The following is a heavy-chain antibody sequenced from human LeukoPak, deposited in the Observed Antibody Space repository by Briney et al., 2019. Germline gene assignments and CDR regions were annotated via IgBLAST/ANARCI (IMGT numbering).Heavy chain of an antibody. CDR1: GYSFTSYW. CDR2: IYPGDSDT. J-gene: IGHJ4*02. D-gene: IGHD5-18*01. V-gene: IGHV5-51*01. CDR3: ARHFDSSRGYSYGWFPDY. Sequence: GESLKISCKGSGYSFTSYWIGWVRQMPGKGLEWMGIIYPGDSDTRYSPSFQGQVTISADKSISTAYLQWSSLKASDTAMYYCARHFDSSRGYSYGWFPDYWGQGTLVTVSS.